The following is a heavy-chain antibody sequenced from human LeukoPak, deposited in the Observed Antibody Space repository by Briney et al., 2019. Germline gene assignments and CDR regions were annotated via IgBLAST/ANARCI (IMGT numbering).Heavy chain of an antibody. CDR3: AKASVAGTGDY. J-gene: IGHJ4*02. Sequence: SCKASGGTFSSYAMSWVRQAPGKGLEWVSAISGSGGSTYYADSVKGRFTISRDNSKNTLYLQMNSLRAEDTAVYYCAKASVAGTGDYWGQGTLVTVSS. CDR1: GGTFSSYA. CDR2: ISGSGGST. V-gene: IGHV3-23*01. D-gene: IGHD6-19*01.